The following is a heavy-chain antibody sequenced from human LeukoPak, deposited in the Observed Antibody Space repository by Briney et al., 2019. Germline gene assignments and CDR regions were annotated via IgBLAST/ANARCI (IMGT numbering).Heavy chain of an antibody. J-gene: IGHJ4*02. CDR3: AIRLGELSLPSQFDY. CDR1: GFTFSSYE. V-gene: IGHV3-48*03. CDR2: ISSSGSTI. D-gene: IGHD3-16*02. Sequence: PGGSLRLSCAASGFTFSSYEMNWVRQAPGKGLEWVSYISSSGSTIYYADSVKGRFTISRDNAKNTVYLQMNSLRAEDTAVYYCAIRLGELSLPSQFDYWGQGTLVTVSS.